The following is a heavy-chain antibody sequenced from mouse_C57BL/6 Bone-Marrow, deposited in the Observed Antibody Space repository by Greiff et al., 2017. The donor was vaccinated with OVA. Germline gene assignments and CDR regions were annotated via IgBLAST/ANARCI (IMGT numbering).Heavy chain of an antibody. CDR1: GFTFSSYA. Sequence: VQLKESGGGLVKPGGSLKLSCAASGFTFSSYAMSWVRQTPEKRLEWVATISDGGSYTYYPDNVKGRFTISRDNAKNNLYLQMSHLKSEDTAMYYCARLGRPWGQGTSVTVSS. CDR3: ARLGRP. V-gene: IGHV5-4*01. J-gene: IGHJ4*01. D-gene: IGHD4-1*01. CDR2: ISDGGSYT.